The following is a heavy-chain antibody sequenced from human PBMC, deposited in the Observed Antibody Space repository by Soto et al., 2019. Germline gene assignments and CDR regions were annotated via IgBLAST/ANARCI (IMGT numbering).Heavy chain of an antibody. J-gene: IGHJ4*02. CDR1: GGSISSGGHS. V-gene: IGHV4-30-2*01. CDR2: IYHSGST. D-gene: IGHD3-3*01. Sequence: PSETLSLTCAVSGGSISSGGHSWSWIRQPPGKGLEWIGYIYHSGSTYYNPSLKSRVTISVDGSKNQFSLKLSSVTAADTAAYYCARISIFGVVFDYWGQGTLVTVSS. CDR3: ARISIFGVVFDY.